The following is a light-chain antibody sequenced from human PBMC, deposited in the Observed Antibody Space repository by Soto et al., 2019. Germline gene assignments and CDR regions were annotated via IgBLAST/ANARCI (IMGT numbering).Light chain of an antibody. CDR2: GAS. CDR3: QQYQSLN. Sequence: EIVLTQSPGTLSLSPVERATLYCRASQSVSSSYLAWYQQKPGQAPRLLIHGASSRVTGIPDRFSGSGSGTDFTLTITRLEPEDFAVYYCQQYQSLNCGGGTKGDIK. J-gene: IGKJ4*01. V-gene: IGKV3-20*01. CDR1: QSVSSSY.